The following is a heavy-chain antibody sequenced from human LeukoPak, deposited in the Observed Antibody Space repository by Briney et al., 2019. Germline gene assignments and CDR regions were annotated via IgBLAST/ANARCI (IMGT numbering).Heavy chain of an antibody. CDR2: IYYSGST. CDR3: ARHVNPLWFGSTY. J-gene: IGHJ4*02. V-gene: IGHV4-59*08. Sequence: SETLSLTCTVSGGSISSYYWSWIRQPPGKGLEWIGYIYYSGSTNYNPSLKSRVTISVDTSKNQFSLKLSSVTAADTAVYYCARHVNPLWFGSTYWGQGTLVTVSS. D-gene: IGHD3-10*01. CDR1: GGSISSYY.